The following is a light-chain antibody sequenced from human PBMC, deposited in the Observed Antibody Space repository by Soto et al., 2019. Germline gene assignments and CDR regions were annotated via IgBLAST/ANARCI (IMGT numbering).Light chain of an antibody. Sequence: VALSTAPLSLSTGNRPTLSCRASQRVRSTFLAWYQQKAGQAPMLLFYGATSGATGLAGRFGGSGAGTLFTLTINILQAEVCAGYYSQLYDYWPLTFGQGTRLEI. CDR1: QRVRST. CDR2: GAT. CDR3: QLYDYWPLT. J-gene: IGKJ5*01. V-gene: IGKV3-15*01.